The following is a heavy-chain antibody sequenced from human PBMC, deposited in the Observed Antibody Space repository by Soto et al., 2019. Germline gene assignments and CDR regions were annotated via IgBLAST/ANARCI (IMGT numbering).Heavy chain of an antibody. V-gene: IGHV1-46*01. CDR1: GYIFTNYY. Sequence: EASVKVSCKASGYIFTNYYMHWVRQAPGQGLEWMGVINPSGGATSYAQNFQDRVTMTRDTSTTTIYMELTNLKSEDTAVYYCATGIGLRLGELSPNFDYWGQGTLVTVSS. CDR2: INPSGGAT. CDR3: ATGIGLRLGELSPNFDY. J-gene: IGHJ4*02. D-gene: IGHD3-16*02.